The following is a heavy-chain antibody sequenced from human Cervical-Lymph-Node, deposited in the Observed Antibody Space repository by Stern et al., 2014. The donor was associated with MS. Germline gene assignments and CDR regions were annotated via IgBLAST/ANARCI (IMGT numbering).Heavy chain of an antibody. CDR3: ARVLSLATSDS. CDR1: GYSFTTHY. J-gene: IGHJ4*02. Sequence: QVQLVESGAEIRKPGASVKISCKASGYSFTTHYIQWVRQVPGQGLEWVALHNPSVGRTTYAQNFQGRVTVAVNTSTDTVDLELTGLRYEDTAVYYCARVLSLATSDSWGQGTLVTVSS. CDR2: HNPSVGRT. V-gene: IGHV1-46*01. D-gene: IGHD6-13*01.